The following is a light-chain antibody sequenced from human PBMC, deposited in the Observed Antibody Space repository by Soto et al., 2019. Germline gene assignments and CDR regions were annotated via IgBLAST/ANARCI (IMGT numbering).Light chain of an antibody. Sequence: QAVVTQPPSASGTPGQRVTISCSGSNSNIGSNTVNWYQQLPGTAPKLLIYYDNLRPSGVPDRISCSKSGNSASLAISGLQSDDDADYYCAAWDDSLNGRVFGTGTKLTVL. V-gene: IGLV1-44*01. CDR2: YDN. CDR3: AAWDDSLNGRV. CDR1: NSNIGSNT. J-gene: IGLJ1*01.